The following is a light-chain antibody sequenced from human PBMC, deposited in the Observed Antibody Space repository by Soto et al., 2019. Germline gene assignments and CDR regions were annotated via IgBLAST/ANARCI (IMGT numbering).Light chain of an antibody. Sequence: QTVVTQEPSFSVSPGGTVTLTCGLSSGSVSTSYYPSWYQQTPGQAPRTLIYSTNTRSSGVPDRFSGSILGNKAALTITGAQADDESDYHCVLYMGSGIVVFGGGTKLTVL. CDR1: SGSVSTSYY. J-gene: IGLJ2*01. CDR2: STN. CDR3: VLYMGSGIVV. V-gene: IGLV8-61*01.